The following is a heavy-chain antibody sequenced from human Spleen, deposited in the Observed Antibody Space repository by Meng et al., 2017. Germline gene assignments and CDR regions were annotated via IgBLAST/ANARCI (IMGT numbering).Heavy chain of an antibody. CDR2: IYYSGST. CDR3: ARGGYSYGYDY. V-gene: IGHV4-59*01. CDR1: GGSISSYY. D-gene: IGHD5-18*01. Sequence: SETLSLTCTVSGGSISSYYWSWIRQPPGKGLEWIGYIYYSGSTNYNPCLKSRVTISVDTSKNQFSLKLSSVTAADTAVYYCARGGYSYGYDYWGQGKLV. J-gene: IGHJ4*02.